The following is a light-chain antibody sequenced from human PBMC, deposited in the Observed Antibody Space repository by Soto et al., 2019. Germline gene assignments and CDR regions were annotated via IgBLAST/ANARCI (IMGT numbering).Light chain of an antibody. V-gene: IGKV3-15*01. CDR1: QSVHRD. CDR3: QQYTNWPPLT. J-gene: IGKJ4*01. Sequence: EIVMTQSPATLSVSPGEGATLSCRASQSVHRDLAWYQQKPGRAPRLLIYDASTRATGIPARFSGSGSGTEFTLTISSLQSEDFAVYYCQQYTNWPPLTFGGGTKVEI. CDR2: DAS.